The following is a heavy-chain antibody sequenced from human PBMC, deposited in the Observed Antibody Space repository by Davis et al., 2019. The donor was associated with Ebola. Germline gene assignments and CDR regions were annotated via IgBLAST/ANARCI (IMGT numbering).Heavy chain of an antibody. J-gene: IGHJ4*02. CDR3: AERGGSV. CDR2: VYYSGYT. V-gene: IGHV4-59*11. D-gene: IGHD3-16*01. Sequence: PGGSLRLSCTVSGVSISTHYWNWNRQPPGKGLEWIGSVYYSGYTNYSPSLKSRVTISIDTSKNMFSLRLTSVTAADTAVYYCAERGGSVWGQGTLVTVSS. CDR1: GVSISTHY.